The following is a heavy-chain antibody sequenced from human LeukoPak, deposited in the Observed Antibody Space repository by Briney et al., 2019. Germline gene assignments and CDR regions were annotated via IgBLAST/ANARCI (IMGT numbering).Heavy chain of an antibody. CDR2: ISGSGGNT. D-gene: IGHD2-8*02. CDR3: AKYPGYFDY. J-gene: IGHJ4*02. V-gene: IGHV3-23*01. CDR1: GFTFSSYG. Sequence: GGSLRLSCAASGFTFSSYGMSWVRQAPGKGLEWVSSISGSGGNTYYADSVKGRFTISRDNSENTLYLQMSSLRVEDTAVYYCAKYPGYFDYWGQGTLVTVSS.